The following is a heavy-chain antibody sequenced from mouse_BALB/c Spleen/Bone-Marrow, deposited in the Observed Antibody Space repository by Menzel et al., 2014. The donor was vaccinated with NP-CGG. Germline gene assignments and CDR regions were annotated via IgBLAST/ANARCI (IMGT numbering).Heavy chain of an antibody. J-gene: IGHJ1*01. CDR1: GYTFTSYW. D-gene: IGHD2-10*02. CDR3: ARKYGNYRGYFDV. V-gene: IGHV1-87*01. CDR2: IYPGDGDT. Sequence: SGAELARPGASVKLSCKASGYTFTSYWIQWVKQRPGQGLEWIGAIYPGDGDTRYTQKFKGKATLTADKSSSTAYMQLSSLASEDSAVYYCARKYGNYRGYFDVWGAGTTVTVSS.